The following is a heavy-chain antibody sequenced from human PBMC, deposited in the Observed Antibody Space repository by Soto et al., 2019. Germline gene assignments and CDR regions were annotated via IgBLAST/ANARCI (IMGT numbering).Heavy chain of an antibody. CDR3: AKGLCSSTSCPFDY. J-gene: IGHJ4*02. CDR1: GFTFDDYA. CDR2: ISWNSGSI. D-gene: IGHD2-2*01. Sequence: EVQLVESGGGLVQPGRSLRLSCAASGFTFDDYAMHWVRQAPGKGLEWVSGISWNSGSIGYADSVKGRFTISRDNAKNSLYLQLNSLRAEDTALYYCAKGLCSSTSCPFDYWGPGTLVTVSS. V-gene: IGHV3-9*01.